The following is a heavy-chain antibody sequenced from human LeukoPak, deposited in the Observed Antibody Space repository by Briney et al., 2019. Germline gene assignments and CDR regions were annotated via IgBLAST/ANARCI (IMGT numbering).Heavy chain of an antibody. Sequence: ASVKVSCKASGYTFTGYYMHWVRQATGQGLDWMGWINPNSGGTNYAQKFQGRVTMTRDTSISTAYMELSRLRSDDTAVYYCASSGSYFPLFDYWGQGTLVTVSS. CDR3: ASSGSYFPLFDY. V-gene: IGHV1-2*02. D-gene: IGHD1-26*01. J-gene: IGHJ4*02. CDR1: GYTFTGYY. CDR2: INPNSGGT.